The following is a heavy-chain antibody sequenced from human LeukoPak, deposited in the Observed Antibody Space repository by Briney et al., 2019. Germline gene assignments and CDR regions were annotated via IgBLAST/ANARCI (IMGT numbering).Heavy chain of an antibody. CDR3: ARHERDASLDHALDI. D-gene: IGHD5-24*01. Sequence: SETLPLTCTVSGGSISSYYWSWIRQPPGKGLEWIGYIYYSGSTSYNPSLKSRVTILADTSKNQFSLKLSSVTAADTAVYYCARHERDASLDHALDIWGQGTMVTVSS. V-gene: IGHV4-59*08. CDR2: IYYSGST. CDR1: GGSISSYY. J-gene: IGHJ3*02.